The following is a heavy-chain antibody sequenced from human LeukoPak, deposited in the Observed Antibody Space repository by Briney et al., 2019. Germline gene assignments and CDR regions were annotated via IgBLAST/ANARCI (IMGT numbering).Heavy chain of an antibody. Sequence: ASVKVSCKASGYTFTSYDINWVRQAPGQGLEWMGWMNPNSGNTGYAQKFQGRVTMTRNTSISTAYMELSSLRSEDTAVYYCARVEGNRYLGTPEYYFDYWGQGTLVTVSS. J-gene: IGHJ4*02. V-gene: IGHV1-8*01. D-gene: IGHD3-9*01. CDR1: GYTFTSYD. CDR2: MNPNSGNT. CDR3: ARVEGNRYLGTPEYYFDY.